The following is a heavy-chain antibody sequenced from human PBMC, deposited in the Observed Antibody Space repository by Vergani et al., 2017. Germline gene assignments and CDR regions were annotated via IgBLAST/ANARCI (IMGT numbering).Heavy chain of an antibody. CDR1: GYTFTGYY. CDR2: INPNSGGT. D-gene: IGHD2-2*01. CDR3: ARVHCSSTSCYYPRYYYYYMDV. J-gene: IGHJ6*03. Sequence: QVQLVQSGAEVKKPGASVKVSCKASGYTFTGYYMHWVRQAPGQGLEWMGWINPNSGGTNYAQKFQGRVTMTRDTSISTAYMELSRLRSDDTAVYYCARVHCSSTSCYYPRYYYYYMDVWGKGTTVTVSS. V-gene: IGHV1-2*02.